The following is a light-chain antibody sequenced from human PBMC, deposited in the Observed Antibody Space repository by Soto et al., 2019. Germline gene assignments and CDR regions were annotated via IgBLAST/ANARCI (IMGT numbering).Light chain of an antibody. J-gene: IGKJ1*01. Sequence: DIVLTQSPATLSLSPGDRATLSCRASQSVGTSLAWYKQQPGQAPRLLIHDAAYRASGIPERFRGSGSGTAFSLSISSLEPDDFTVYYGQHRSSWTRSFGRGTKVEV. CDR3: QHRSSWTRS. CDR1: QSVGTS. V-gene: IGKV3-11*01. CDR2: DAA.